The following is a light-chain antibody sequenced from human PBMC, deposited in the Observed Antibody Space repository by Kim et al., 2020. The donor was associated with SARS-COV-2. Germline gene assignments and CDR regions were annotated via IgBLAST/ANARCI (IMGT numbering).Light chain of an antibody. CDR3: MQTIQPPPET. CDR2: LSS. J-gene: IGKJ1*01. Sequence: DIVMTQSPLSLPVTPGEPASISCRSSQSLLHSNGYNYLDWYLQKPGQSPQLLIYLSSNGASGVPDRFSGSGSGTDFILKISRVEAEDVGVYYCMQTIQPPPETFGQGTKVDIK. CDR1: QSLLHSNGYNY. V-gene: IGKV2-28*01.